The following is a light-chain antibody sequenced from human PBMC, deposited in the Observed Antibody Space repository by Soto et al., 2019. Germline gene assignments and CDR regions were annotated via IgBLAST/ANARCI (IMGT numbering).Light chain of an antibody. J-gene: IGKJ1*01. V-gene: IGKV3-20*01. CDR3: QQFDTSEWT. Sequence: EIVLTQSPGTLSLSPGERATLSCRASQSVSSSDLAWYQRKPGQAPRLVIFGSSSRASGIPDRFSGSGSGTDFTLTISRPEPEDFAVYYCQQFDTSEWTFGQGTKVDIK. CDR2: GSS. CDR1: QSVSSSD.